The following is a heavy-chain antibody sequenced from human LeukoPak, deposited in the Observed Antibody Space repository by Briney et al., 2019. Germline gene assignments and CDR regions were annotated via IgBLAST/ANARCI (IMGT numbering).Heavy chain of an antibody. CDR3: ASHSSGWYGEDY. CDR1: GFTFSSYS. D-gene: IGHD6-19*01. CDR2: ISSSSSYI. J-gene: IGHJ4*02. Sequence: GGSLRLSCAASGFTFSSYSMNWVRQAPGKGLEWVSSISSSSSYIYYADSVKGRFTISRDNAKNSLYLQMNSLRAEDTAVYYCASHSSGWYGEDYWGQGTLVTVSS. V-gene: IGHV3-21*01.